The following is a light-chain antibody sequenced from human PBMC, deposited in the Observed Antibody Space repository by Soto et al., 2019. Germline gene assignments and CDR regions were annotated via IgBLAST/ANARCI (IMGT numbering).Light chain of an antibody. J-gene: IGLJ2*01. V-gene: IGLV4-69*01. CDR2: LNSDGSH. CDR1: SGHSSYA. Sequence: QSVLTQSPSASASLGASVKLTCTLSSGHSSYAIAWHQQQPEKGPRYLMKLNSDGSHSKGDGIPDRFSGSSSGAERYLTISSLQSEDEADYYCQTWGTGEVVFGGGTKLTVL. CDR3: QTWGTGEVV.